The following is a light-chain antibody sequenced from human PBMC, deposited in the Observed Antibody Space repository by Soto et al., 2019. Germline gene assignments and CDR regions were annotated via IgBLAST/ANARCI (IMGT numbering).Light chain of an antibody. CDR3: QQYGSSPYT. J-gene: IGKJ2*01. CDR2: GAS. CDR1: QSVSSSF. Sequence: EIVLTQSPGTLSASPGERATLSCRASQSVSSSFLAWHQQKPGQAPRLLIYGASSRAIGVPDRFSGSGSGRDFTLTINRLEPEDFAVYYCQQYGSSPYTFGQGTKLEIK. V-gene: IGKV3-20*01.